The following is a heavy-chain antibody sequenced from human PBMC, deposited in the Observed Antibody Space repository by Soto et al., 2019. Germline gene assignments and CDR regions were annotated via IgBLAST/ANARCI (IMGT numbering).Heavy chain of an antibody. CDR3: AREGLGYYDSSGYFPTDY. Sequence: QVQLQESGPGLVKPSQTLSLTCTVSGGSISSGDYYWSWIRQPPGKGLEWIGYIYYSGSTYYNPSLKSRVTISVDTSKNQFSLKLSSVTAADTAVYYCAREGLGYYDSSGYFPTDYWGQGTLVTVSS. V-gene: IGHV4-30-4*01. J-gene: IGHJ4*02. CDR1: GGSISSGDYY. CDR2: IYYSGST. D-gene: IGHD3-22*01.